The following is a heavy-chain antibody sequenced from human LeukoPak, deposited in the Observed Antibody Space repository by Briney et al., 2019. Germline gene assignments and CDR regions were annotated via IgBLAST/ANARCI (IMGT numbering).Heavy chain of an antibody. Sequence: ASVKVSCKASGYTFTSYGITWVRQAPGQGLEWMGWISAYNGNTNYAQKFQDRVTITTDTSTSTAYMELRSLRSDDTAMYYCARVLGIQLWGSSDYWGQGTLVTVSS. J-gene: IGHJ4*02. CDR1: GYTFTSYG. CDR3: ARVLGIQLWGSSDY. CDR2: ISAYNGNT. D-gene: IGHD5-18*01. V-gene: IGHV1-18*01.